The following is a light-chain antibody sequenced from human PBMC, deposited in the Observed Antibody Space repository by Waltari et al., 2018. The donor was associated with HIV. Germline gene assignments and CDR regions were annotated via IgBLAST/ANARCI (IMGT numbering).Light chain of an antibody. J-gene: IGKJ3*01. Sequence: IQLTQSPSSLSASVGDRLTITCQASQDIRSALAWFQQKPGKSPQLLIYDAFELPSGVPSRFSGSQSGTDFTLTLSSLQPEDFATYYCLQYTNYPLAFGPGTTVVIK. CDR3: LQYTNYPLA. CDR2: DAF. V-gene: IGKV1D-13*01. CDR1: QDIRSA.